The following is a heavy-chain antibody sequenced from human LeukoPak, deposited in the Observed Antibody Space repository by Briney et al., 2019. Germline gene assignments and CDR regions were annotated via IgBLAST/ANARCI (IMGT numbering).Heavy chain of an antibody. J-gene: IGHJ4*02. V-gene: IGHV4-59*01. CDR3: ARVDYGDYGLDY. D-gene: IGHD4-17*01. CDR1: GGSISSYY. CDR2: IYYSGST. Sequence: ASETLSLTCTGSGGSISSYYWSWIRQPPGKGLEWIGYIYYSGSTNYNPSLKSRVTISVDTSKNQFSLKLSSVTAADTAVYYCARVDYGDYGLDYWGQGTLVTVSS.